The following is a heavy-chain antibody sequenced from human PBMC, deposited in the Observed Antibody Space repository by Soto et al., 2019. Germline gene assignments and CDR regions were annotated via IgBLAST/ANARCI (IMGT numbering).Heavy chain of an antibody. CDR1: GFSFSNYW. Sequence: EVQLVESGGGLVQPGGSLRLACAASGFSFSNYWMNWVRLAPGKGPEWVANIRKDGSEKIYVDSVEGRFTISRDNAKNSLFLQTNNLRADDTAMYYCVGGTGWLMDTWGQGTPVIVSS. D-gene: IGHD6-19*01. CDR2: IRKDGSEK. CDR3: VGGTGWLMDT. J-gene: IGHJ5*02. V-gene: IGHV3-7*03.